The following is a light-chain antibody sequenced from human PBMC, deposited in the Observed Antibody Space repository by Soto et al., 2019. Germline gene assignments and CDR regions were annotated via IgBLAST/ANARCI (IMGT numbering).Light chain of an antibody. Sequence: DIQMTQSPYSVSASVGDRVTITCRASQGISTLLAWYQHKPGKGPKLLIYAASSLQSGVPSRFSGSGSGTDFTLTISSLQPEDFATYYCQQANSFPITFGQGTRLAIK. J-gene: IGKJ5*01. CDR3: QQANSFPIT. CDR1: QGISTL. V-gene: IGKV1-12*01. CDR2: AAS.